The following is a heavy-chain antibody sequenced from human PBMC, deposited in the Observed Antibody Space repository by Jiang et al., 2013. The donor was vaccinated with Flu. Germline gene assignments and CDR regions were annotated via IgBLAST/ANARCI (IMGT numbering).Heavy chain of an antibody. CDR2: ISGNNGKT. Sequence: GAEVKKPGASVKVSCKASGYTFTSYGISWVRQAPGQGLEWMGWISGNNGKTHYAEKLQDRVTMTTDTSTGTAYMELRSLRSDDTAVYYCARDRWAYYDSYGYDSWGQGTLVTVSS. J-gene: IGHJ4*02. CDR1: GYTFTSYG. D-gene: IGHD3-22*01. CDR3: ARDRWAYYDSYGYDS. V-gene: IGHV1-18*01.